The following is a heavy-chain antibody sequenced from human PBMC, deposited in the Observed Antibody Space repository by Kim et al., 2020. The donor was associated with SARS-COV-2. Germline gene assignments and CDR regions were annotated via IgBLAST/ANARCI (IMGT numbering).Heavy chain of an antibody. J-gene: IGHJ6*04. Sequence: SETLSLTCAVYGGSFSGYYWSWIRQPPGQGLEWIGEINHSGSTNYNPSPKSRVSISVDTSKNQFSLKLSSVTAADTAVYYCARARIAVAGWTYYYYGMDGWGEGATVTVSS. V-gene: IGHV4-34*01. CDR2: INHSGST. CDR1: GGSFSGYY. CDR3: ARARIAVAGWTYYYYGMDG. D-gene: IGHD6-19*01.